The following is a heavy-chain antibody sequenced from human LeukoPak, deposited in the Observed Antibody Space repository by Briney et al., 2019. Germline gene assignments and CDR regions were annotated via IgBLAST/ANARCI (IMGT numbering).Heavy chain of an antibody. CDR2: INPNSGGT. Sequence: ASVNVSCKASGYTFSGYYIHWVRQAPGQGLEWMGWINPNSGGTNYAQRFQGRVTMTRDTSISTAYMDLSRLGPDDTAVYYCARVDSTGYYRGRGPIDYWGQGTLVTVSS. D-gene: IGHD3-22*01. J-gene: IGHJ4*02. CDR1: GYTFSGYY. CDR3: ARVDSTGYYRGRGPIDY. V-gene: IGHV1-2*02.